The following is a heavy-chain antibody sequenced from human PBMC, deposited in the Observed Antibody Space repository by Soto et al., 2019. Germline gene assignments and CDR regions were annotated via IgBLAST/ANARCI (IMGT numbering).Heavy chain of an antibody. Sequence: SETLSLTCAVSGGSISSGGYSWSWIRQPPGKGLEWIGYIYHSGSTYYNPSLKSRVTISVDRSKNQFSLKLSSVTAADTAVYYCATGQDWFDPWGQGTLVTVSS. CDR2: IYHSGST. J-gene: IGHJ5*02. CDR1: GGSISSGGYS. CDR3: ATGQDWFDP. V-gene: IGHV4-30-2*01.